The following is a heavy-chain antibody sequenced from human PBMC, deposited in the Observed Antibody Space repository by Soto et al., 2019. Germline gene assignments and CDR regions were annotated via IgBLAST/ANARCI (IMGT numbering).Heavy chain of an antibody. CDR1: GFSLSTSGVG. D-gene: IGHD2-15*01. Sequence: QITLKESGPTLVKPTQTLTLTCTFSGFSLSTSGVGVGWIRQLPGKALEWLALIYWDDDKRYSPSLKSRLTISKETPKKHGVLILTHMYPVYTPPYYCVHIADLMILGYSSYAMYAWGHGTTLSLSS. J-gene: IGHJ6*02. CDR2: IYWDDDK. CDR3: VHIADLMILGYSSYAMYA. V-gene: IGHV2-5*02.